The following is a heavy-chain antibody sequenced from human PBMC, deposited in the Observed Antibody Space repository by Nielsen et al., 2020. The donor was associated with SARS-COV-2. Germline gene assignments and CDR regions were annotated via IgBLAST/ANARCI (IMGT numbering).Heavy chain of an antibody. CDR1: GHRFTKYP. CDR2: IDTNVGKP. V-gene: IGHV7-4-1*02. CDR3: ARDSYGSVGTVSHGMDV. D-gene: IGHD3-10*01. J-gene: IGHJ6*02. Sequence: ASVKVSCKASGHRFTKYPLNWVRQAPGQGLEWMGWIDTNVGKPTYAQAFSGRFVFSLDTSVSTAFLQIISLKAADSAVYFCARDSYGSVGTVSHGMDVWGQGTTVTVSS.